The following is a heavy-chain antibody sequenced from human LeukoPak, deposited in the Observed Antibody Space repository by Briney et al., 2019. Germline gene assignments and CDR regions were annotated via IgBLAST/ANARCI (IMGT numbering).Heavy chain of an antibody. V-gene: IGHV4-34*01. J-gene: IGHJ5*02. D-gene: IGHD2-2*01. CDR2: INHSEYI. CDR1: GGSFSGYY. Sequence: SETLSLTCAVYGGSFSGYYWSWIRQPPGKGLEWIGEINHSEYINYNPSLKSRVTISVDTSKNQFSQKLSSVTAADTAVYYCARGNGYCSSTSCPHWFDPWGQGTLVTVSS. CDR3: ARGNGYCSSTSCPHWFDP.